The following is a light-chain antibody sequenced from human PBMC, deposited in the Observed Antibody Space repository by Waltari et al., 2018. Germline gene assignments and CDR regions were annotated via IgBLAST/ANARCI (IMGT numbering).Light chain of an antibody. CDR2: RDT. Sequence: SYELIQPPSVSVALGQTARLACGTDNLGSRSVHWYQQRPGQAPVLVIYRDTNRPSGIPERFSGSNSGNTATLTISTVQVGDEADYYCQVWDSRTADVIFGGGTKLTVL. CDR1: NLGSRS. CDR3: QVWDSRTADVI. J-gene: IGLJ2*01. V-gene: IGLV3-9*01.